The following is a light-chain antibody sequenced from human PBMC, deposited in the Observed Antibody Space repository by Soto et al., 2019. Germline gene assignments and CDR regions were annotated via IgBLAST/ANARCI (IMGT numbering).Light chain of an antibody. V-gene: IGKV1-5*01. CDR2: DAS. CDR3: QQYNSYWT. Sequence: DIQMTQSPATLAASLGVRVPITCRASQSISSWLAWYQQKPGKAPKLLIYDASSLESGVPSRLSGSGSGTEFTLTISSLQPDDFATYYCQQYNSYWTFGQGTMVDI. CDR1: QSISSW. J-gene: IGKJ1*01.